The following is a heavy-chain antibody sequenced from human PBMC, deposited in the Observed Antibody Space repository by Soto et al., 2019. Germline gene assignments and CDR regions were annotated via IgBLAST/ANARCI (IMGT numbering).Heavy chain of an antibody. D-gene: IGHD1-1*01. CDR3: ARETPGWNPFDF. CDR1: GFTFSSYG. V-gene: IGHV3-30*03. Sequence: GGSLRLSCAASGFTFSSYGMHWVRQAPGKGLEWVALISYDGSNKQYGDSVKGRFTISRDNSKNTLYLQVNSLRAEDTAVYYCARETPGWNPFDFWGQGTQVTVSS. J-gene: IGHJ4*02. CDR2: ISYDGSNK.